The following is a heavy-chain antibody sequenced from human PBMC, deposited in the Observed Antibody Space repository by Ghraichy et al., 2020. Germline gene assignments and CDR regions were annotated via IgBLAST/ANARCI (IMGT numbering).Heavy chain of an antibody. V-gene: IGHV1-2*02. CDR2: INPNSGGT. J-gene: IGHJ4*02. D-gene: IGHD6-6*01. CDR1: GYTFTGHY. Sequence: ASVKVSCKASGYTFTGHYMYWVRQAPGQGLEWVGWINPNSGGTKFAQRFQGRVTMTRDTSISAAYLELTRLRSDDTAVYYCARGGARSSIPFDYWGQGTLVTVSS. CDR3: ARGGARSSIPFDY.